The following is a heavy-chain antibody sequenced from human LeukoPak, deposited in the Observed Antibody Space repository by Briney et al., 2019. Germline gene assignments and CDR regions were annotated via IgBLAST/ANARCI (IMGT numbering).Heavy chain of an antibody. Sequence: SGGSLRLPCAASGFTFSSYAMSWVRQAPGKGLEWVSAISGSGGSTYYADSVKGRFTISRDNSKNTLYLQMNSLRAEDTAVYYCAKERITMIVVVRGAFDIWGQGTMVTVSP. J-gene: IGHJ3*02. CDR3: AKERITMIVVVRGAFDI. CDR1: GFTFSSYA. V-gene: IGHV3-23*01. CDR2: ISGSGGST. D-gene: IGHD3-22*01.